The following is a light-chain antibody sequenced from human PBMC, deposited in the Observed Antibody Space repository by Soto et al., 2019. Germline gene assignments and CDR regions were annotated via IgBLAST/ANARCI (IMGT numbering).Light chain of an antibody. J-gene: IGLJ1*01. V-gene: IGLV2-23*02. CDR2: EVN. CDR1: SSDLGTFNL. Sequence: QSALTQPASVSGSPGQSITISCAGSSSDLGTFNLVSWYQQHPGKAPQLLIYEVNGRPSGVSNRFSGSKSGTTASLTISGLQTDDEADYFCCSYAGYNTYVFGSGTKLTVL. CDR3: CSYAGYNTYV.